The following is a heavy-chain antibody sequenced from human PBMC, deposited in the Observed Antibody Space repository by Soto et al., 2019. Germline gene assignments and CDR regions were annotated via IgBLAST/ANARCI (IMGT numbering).Heavy chain of an antibody. D-gene: IGHD3-22*01. CDR2: IKQDGSEK. J-gene: IGHJ4*02. CDR1: GFTFSSYW. V-gene: IGHV3-7*03. Sequence: PVGSLRLSCAASGFTFSSYWMSWVRQAPGKGLEWVANIKQDGSEKYYVDSVKGRFTISRDNAKNSLYLQMNSLRAEDTAVYYCARVSTGDYYDSSGYYPFDYWGQGTLVTVSS. CDR3: ARVSTGDYYDSSGYYPFDY.